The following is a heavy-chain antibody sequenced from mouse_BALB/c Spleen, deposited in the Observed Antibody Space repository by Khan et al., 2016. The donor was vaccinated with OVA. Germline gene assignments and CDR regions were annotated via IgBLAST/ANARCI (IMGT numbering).Heavy chain of an antibody. J-gene: IGHJ3*01. CDR3: TRLAYYYGSEGFAY. D-gene: IGHD1-1*01. Sequence: EVELVESGGDLVKPGGSLELSCAASGFTFSTYGMSWVRQAPDKRLEWVATVSTGGSYTYYPDSVKGRFTISRDNAKNTLYLQMSGLRSEDTAMFYCTRLAYYYGSEGFAYWGQGTLVTVSA. CDR1: GFTFSTYG. V-gene: IGHV5-6*01. CDR2: VSTGGSYT.